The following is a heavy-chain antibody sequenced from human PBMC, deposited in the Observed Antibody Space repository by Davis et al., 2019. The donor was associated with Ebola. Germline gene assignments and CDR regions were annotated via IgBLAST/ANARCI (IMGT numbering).Heavy chain of an antibody. CDR1: GGSFSGYY. Sequence: MPGGSLRLSCAVYGGSFSGYYWSWIRQSPGKGLEWIGHIYHSGNTNYNPSLKSRVTISRDTSKNQFSLKVNSVAAADTAMYYCARQYSSGWLDYWGQGTLVTVSS. CDR3: ARQYSSGWLDY. V-gene: IGHV4-59*01. D-gene: IGHD6-19*01. CDR2: IYHSGNT. J-gene: IGHJ4*02.